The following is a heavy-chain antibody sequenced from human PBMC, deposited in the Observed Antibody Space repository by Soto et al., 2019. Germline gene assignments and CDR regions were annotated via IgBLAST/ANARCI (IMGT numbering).Heavy chain of an antibody. Sequence: GGSLRLSCAASGFNVSSNSMIWVRQAPGKGLEWLSLIHSDANTKYADSVKGRFTTSRDSFENTVYLQMNSLRAEDTAVYYCARHVWLESWGQGTLVTVS. J-gene: IGHJ5*01. CDR3: ARHVWLES. V-gene: IGHV3-53*01. CDR1: GFNVSSNS. CDR2: IHSDANT.